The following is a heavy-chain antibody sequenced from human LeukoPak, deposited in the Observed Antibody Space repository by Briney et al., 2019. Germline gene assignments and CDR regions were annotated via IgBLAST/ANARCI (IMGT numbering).Heavy chain of an antibody. CDR3: ARGRKDCSAGNCYSDY. J-gene: IGHJ4*02. D-gene: IGHD2-15*01. CDR2: IQEAGSEK. CDR1: GFTFGNYW. Sequence: PGGSLRLSCAASGFTFGNYWMNWVRQAPGKGLQWVANIQEAGSEKYYVDSVKGRFTISRDNAKNSLYLQMNSLRAEDTAMYYCARGRKDCSAGNCYSDYWGQGTLVTVSS. V-gene: IGHV3-7*01.